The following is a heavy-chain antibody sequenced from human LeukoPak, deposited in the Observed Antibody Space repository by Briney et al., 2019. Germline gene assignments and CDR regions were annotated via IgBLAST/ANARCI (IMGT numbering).Heavy chain of an antibody. J-gene: IGHJ4*02. CDR2: IKQDGSEK. CDR1: GFTFSSYW. V-gene: IGHV3-7*01. Sequence: GGSLRLSCAASGFTFSSYWMSWVRQAPGKGLEWVANIKQDGSEKYYVDSVRGRFTISRDNAKNSLYLQMNSLRAEDTAVYYCASALPADHFDFWGQGTLVTVSS. CDR3: ASALPADHFDF.